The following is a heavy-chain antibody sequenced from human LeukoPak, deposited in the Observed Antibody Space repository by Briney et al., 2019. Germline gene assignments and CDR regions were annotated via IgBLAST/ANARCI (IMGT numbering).Heavy chain of an antibody. CDR2: ISSSSSYI. CDR3: ARDVGSSSVKNFDY. V-gene: IGHV3-21*01. Sequence: PGGSLRLSCAASGFTFSSYWMSWVRQAPGKGLEWVSSISSSSSYIYYADSVKGRFTISRDNAKNSLYLQMNSLRAEDTAVYYCARDVGSSSVKNFDYWGQGTLVTVSS. J-gene: IGHJ4*02. CDR1: GFTFSSYW. D-gene: IGHD6-6*01.